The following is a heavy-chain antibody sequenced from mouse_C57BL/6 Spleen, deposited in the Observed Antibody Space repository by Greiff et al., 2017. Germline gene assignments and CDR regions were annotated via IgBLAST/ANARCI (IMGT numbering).Heavy chain of an antibody. CDR2: INPNNGGT. V-gene: IGHV1-26*01. J-gene: IGHJ4*01. CDR3: ARAWLDAMDY. D-gene: IGHD2-2*01. Sequence: EVQLQQSGPELVKPGASVKISCKASGYTFTDYYMNWVKQSHGKSLEWIGDINPNNGGTSYNQKFKGKATLTVDKSSSTAYMELRRLTSADSAVYYCARAWLDAMDYWGQGTSVTVSS. CDR1: GYTFTDYY.